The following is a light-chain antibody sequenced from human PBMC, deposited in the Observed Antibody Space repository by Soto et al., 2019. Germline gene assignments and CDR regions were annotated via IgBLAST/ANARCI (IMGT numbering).Light chain of an antibody. CDR2: GAS. V-gene: IGKV3-11*01. CDR3: QQHSHWPPWT. CDR1: EDVRTF. J-gene: IGKJ1*01. Sequence: EVVLTQSPATLSLSPGERATLSCRASEDVRTFVDWYQQKPGQAPRLLIYGASNRATGIPARFSGSGSGTDFTLTISNLEPEDFAVYYCQQHSHWPPWTFGQGTRWKSN.